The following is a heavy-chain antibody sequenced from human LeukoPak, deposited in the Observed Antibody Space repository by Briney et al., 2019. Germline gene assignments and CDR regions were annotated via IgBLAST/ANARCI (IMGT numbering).Heavy chain of an antibody. CDR3: ASDPDGDLDFDH. J-gene: IGHJ4*02. CDR2: ISVYNGET. D-gene: IGHD4-17*01. CDR1: GYTFTTYG. Sequence: ASVKVSCKASGYTFTTYGISWVRQAPGQGLEWMGWISVYNGETNYAQKLQGRVTLTTDTSTSTAYMESRSLTSDDTAVYYCASDPDGDLDFDHWGQGTLVTVSS. V-gene: IGHV1-18*04.